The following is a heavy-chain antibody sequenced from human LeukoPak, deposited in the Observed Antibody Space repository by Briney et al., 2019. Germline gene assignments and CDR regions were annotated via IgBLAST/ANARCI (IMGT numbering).Heavy chain of an antibody. D-gene: IGHD1-26*01. CDR1: GFTFSSFA. CDR3: ARSYSLPEY. Sequence: GSSLRLSCAASGFTFSSFAMHWVRQAPGKGLEWVAFISYVARDTYYGDSVKGRFTASRDNSKDMVYLQMNSLTTADTAVYYCARSYSLPEYWGQGTPVTVSS. CDR2: ISYVARDT. J-gene: IGHJ4*02. V-gene: IGHV3-30*04.